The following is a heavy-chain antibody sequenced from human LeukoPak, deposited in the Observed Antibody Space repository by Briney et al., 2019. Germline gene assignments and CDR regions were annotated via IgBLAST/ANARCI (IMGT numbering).Heavy chain of an antibody. CDR1: GGSFSGHY. J-gene: IGHJ4*02. CDR2: INHSGST. CDR3: AKRYCSSTTCYDDRGAFDY. V-gene: IGHV4-34*01. Sequence: SETLSLTCAVYGGSFSGHYWTWIRQPPGKGLEWIGEINHSGSTNYNPSLKSRVTISVDTSKNQFSLKVSSVTAADTAVYYCAKRYCSSTTCYDDRGAFDYWGQGTLVTVSS. D-gene: IGHD2-2*01.